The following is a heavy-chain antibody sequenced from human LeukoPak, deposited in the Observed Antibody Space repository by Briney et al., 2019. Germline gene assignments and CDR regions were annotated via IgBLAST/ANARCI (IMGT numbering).Heavy chain of an antibody. D-gene: IGHD6-19*01. V-gene: IGHV4-4*08. J-gene: IGHJ3*02. CDR3: ARELRSSGWYYAFDI. CDR1: GGSISSYY. Sequence: PSETLSLTCTVSGGSISSYYWSWIRQPPGKGLEWIGRIYTSGSTNYNPSLKSRVTISVDTSKNQFSLKLSSVTAADTAVYYCARELRSSGWYYAFDIWGQGTMVTVSS. CDR2: IYTSGST.